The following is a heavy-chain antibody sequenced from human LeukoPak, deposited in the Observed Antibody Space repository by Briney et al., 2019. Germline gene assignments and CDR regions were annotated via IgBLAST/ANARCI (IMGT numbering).Heavy chain of an antibody. D-gene: IGHD5-12*01. CDR1: GYRFISYW. J-gene: IGHJ3*01. CDR2: IYPGDSDT. V-gene: IGHV5-51*01. Sequence: GESLKISCKGSGYRFISYWIGWVRQMPGKGLEWMGIIYPGDSDTRYSPSFQGQVTMSADKSISTAYLQWSSLKASDTAMYYCARRVSSSGFDAFDVWGQGTMVTVSS. CDR3: ARRVSSSGFDAFDV.